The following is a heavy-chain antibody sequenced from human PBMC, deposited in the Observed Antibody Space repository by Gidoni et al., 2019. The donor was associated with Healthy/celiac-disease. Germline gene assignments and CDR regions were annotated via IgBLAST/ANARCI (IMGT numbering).Heavy chain of an antibody. CDR3: ARVSGYPWDYYGMDV. Sequence: QVQLQESGPGLVKPSEPLSLTCTVSGGSIRSYYWSWIRQPPGKGLEWIGYIYYSGSTNYNPSLKSRVTISVDTSKNQFSLKLSSVTAADTAVYYCARVSGYPWDYYGMDVWGQGTTVTVSS. J-gene: IGHJ6*02. D-gene: IGHD6-13*01. CDR2: IYYSGST. V-gene: IGHV4-59*01. CDR1: GGSIRSYY.